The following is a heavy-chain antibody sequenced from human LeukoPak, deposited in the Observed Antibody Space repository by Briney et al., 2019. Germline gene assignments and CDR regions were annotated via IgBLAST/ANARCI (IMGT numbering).Heavy chain of an antibody. Sequence: PGGSLRLSCAASGFTFSSYEMNWVRQAPGKGLEWVAVISYDGSNKYYADSVKGRFTISRDNSKNTLYLQMNSLRAEDTAVYYCARAAHYYYDSSRAYYFDYWGQGTLVTVSS. J-gene: IGHJ4*02. CDR2: ISYDGSNK. V-gene: IGHV3-30*04. D-gene: IGHD3-22*01. CDR3: ARAAHYYYDSSRAYYFDY. CDR1: GFTFSSYE.